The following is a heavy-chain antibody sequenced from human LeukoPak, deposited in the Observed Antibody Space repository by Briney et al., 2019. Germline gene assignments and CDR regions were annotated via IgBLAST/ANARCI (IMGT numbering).Heavy chain of an antibody. Sequence: GGSLRLSCAASGFNFSSYAMSWVRQAPGKGLEWVSGISGSGGRTYYADSEKGRFTISRDNSKNTLYMQMNSLRAEDTAVYYCAKDRLRSSTSCYELCDYWGQGTLVSVSS. V-gene: IGHV3-23*01. D-gene: IGHD2-2*01. CDR3: AKDRLRSSTSCYELCDY. CDR1: GFNFSSYA. J-gene: IGHJ4*02. CDR2: ISGSGGRT.